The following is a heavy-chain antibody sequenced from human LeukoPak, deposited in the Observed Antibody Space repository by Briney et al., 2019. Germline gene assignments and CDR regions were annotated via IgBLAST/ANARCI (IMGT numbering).Heavy chain of an antibody. D-gene: IGHD3-10*01. J-gene: IGHJ4*02. CDR1: GFTFSNAW. Sequence: GGSLRLSCAASGFTFSNAWMSWVRQAPGKGLEWVGRIKSKTDGGTTDYAAPVKGRFTISRDDSKNTLYLQMNSLKTEDTAAYYCTATIMVRGAPSYWGQGTLVTVSS. CDR2: IKSKTDGGTT. CDR3: TATIMVRGAPSY. V-gene: IGHV3-15*01.